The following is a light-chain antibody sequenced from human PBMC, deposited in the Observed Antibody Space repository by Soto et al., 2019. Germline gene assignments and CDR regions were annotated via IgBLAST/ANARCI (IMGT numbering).Light chain of an antibody. J-gene: IGKJ1*01. V-gene: IGKV1-5*03. CDR2: KAS. CDR3: QQYNSYSPT. Sequence: DIQMTQSPSTLSASVGDRVTITCRASQSISTWLAWYQQEPGKAPTLLIHKASSLQSGVPSRFSGSGSGTDFTLTISSLHPDDFATYYCQQYNSYSPTFGKGTRVEIK. CDR1: QSISTW.